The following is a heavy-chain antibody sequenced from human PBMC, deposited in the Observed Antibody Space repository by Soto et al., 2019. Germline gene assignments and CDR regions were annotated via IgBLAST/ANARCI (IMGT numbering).Heavy chain of an antibody. CDR2: IYPGDSDT. Sequence: GESLKISCKGSGYSFTSYWIGWVRQMPGKGLEWMGIIYPGDSDTRYSPSFQGQVTISADKSISTAYLQWSSLKASDTAMYYCARHQTAREGYSSSWYVRDWFDPWGQGTLVTVSS. J-gene: IGHJ5*02. CDR3: ARHQTAREGYSSSWYVRDWFDP. D-gene: IGHD6-13*01. CDR1: GYSFTSYW. V-gene: IGHV5-51*01.